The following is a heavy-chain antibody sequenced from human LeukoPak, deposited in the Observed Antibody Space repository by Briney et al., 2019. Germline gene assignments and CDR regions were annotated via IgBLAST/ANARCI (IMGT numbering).Heavy chain of an antibody. V-gene: IGHV3-53*01. CDR1: GFSVSNNY. D-gene: IGHD3-9*01. CDR3: ARDRYDLLTGSTSSFYYGMDV. Sequence: GGSLRLSCAASGFSVSNNYINWVRQTRGKGLEWVSVTYKGSSTFYADSVRGRFTVSTDSSSNTLYLQMSSLRAGDTAVYYCARDRYDLLTGSTSSFYYGMDVWGQGTSVTVYS. CDR2: TYKGSST. J-gene: IGHJ6*02.